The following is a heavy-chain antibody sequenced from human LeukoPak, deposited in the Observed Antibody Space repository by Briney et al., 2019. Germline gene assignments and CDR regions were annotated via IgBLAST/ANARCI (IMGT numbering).Heavy chain of an antibody. V-gene: IGHV1-8*02. Sequence: ASVKVSCKASGYTFTSYDINWVRQATGQGLEWMGWMNPISGNTGYAQKFQGRVTMTRDMSTSTVYMELSSLRSEDTAVYYCARDLVAYYDTSFGGFDPWGQGTLVTVSS. CDR1: GYTFTSYD. J-gene: IGHJ5*02. CDR2: MNPISGNT. CDR3: ARDLVAYYDTSFGGFDP. D-gene: IGHD3-22*01.